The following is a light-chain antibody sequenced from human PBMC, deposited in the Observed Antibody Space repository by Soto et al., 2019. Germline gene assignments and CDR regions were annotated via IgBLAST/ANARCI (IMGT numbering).Light chain of an antibody. CDR1: QSVISQ. Sequence: EILLTHSPATLSLSPGERATLSCRASQSVISQLSWYQHKPGQAPSLLIYDTSNRAPGIPARFSGSGSGTDFTLTISSLEPEDFAVYYCQQRYSWPRTFGQGTKV. CDR3: QQRYSWPRT. J-gene: IGKJ1*01. V-gene: IGKV3-11*01. CDR2: DTS.